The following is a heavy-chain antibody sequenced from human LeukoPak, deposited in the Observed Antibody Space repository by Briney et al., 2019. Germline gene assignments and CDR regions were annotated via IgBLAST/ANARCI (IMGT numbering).Heavy chain of an antibody. J-gene: IGHJ3*02. Sequence: ASVKVSCKVSGYTLTELSMHWVRQAPGKGLEWMGGFDPEDGETIYAQKFQGRVTMTEDTSTDTAYMELSSLRSEDTAVYYCATRDGYNYYITAFDIWAKGQWSPSLQ. CDR1: GYTLTELS. CDR2: FDPEDGET. V-gene: IGHV1-24*01. D-gene: IGHD5-24*01. CDR3: ATRDGYNYYITAFDI.